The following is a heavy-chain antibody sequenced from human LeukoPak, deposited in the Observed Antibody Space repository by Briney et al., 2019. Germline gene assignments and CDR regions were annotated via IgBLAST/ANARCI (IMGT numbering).Heavy chain of an antibody. D-gene: IGHD4-11*01. Sequence: SETLSLTCTVSGGSISSYYWSWIRQPPGKGLEWIGYIYYSWSTNYNPSLKSRVTISVDTSKNQFSLKLSSVTAADTAVYYCARDPTTAGDYYYYYGMDVWGQGTTVTVSS. CDR2: IYYSWST. CDR3: ARDPTTAGDYYYYYGMDV. V-gene: IGHV4-59*01. J-gene: IGHJ6*02. CDR1: GGSISSYY.